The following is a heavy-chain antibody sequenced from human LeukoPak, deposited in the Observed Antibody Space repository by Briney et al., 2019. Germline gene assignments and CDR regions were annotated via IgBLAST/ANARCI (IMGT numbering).Heavy chain of an antibody. CDR3: ASGSSSWSFDY. J-gene: IGHJ4*02. CDR1: GGSISSRSYY. Sequence: SETLSLTCTVSGGSISSRSYYWGWLRQPPGKGLEWIASIFYSGSTYHNPSLKSRVTISVDTSKNQFSLKLSSVTAADTAVYYCASGSSSWSFDYWGQGTLVTVSS. D-gene: IGHD6-13*01. CDR2: IFYSGST. V-gene: IGHV4-39*07.